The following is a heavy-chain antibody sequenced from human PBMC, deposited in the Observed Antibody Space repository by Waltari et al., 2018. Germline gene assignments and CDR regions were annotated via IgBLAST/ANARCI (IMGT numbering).Heavy chain of an antibody. CDR3: ARNPTLIVVVPAAEYNWFDP. CDR1: GGSISSSSYY. Sequence: QLQLQESGPGLVKPSETLSLTCTVSGGSISSSSYYWGWIRQPPGKGLEWIGSIYYSGSTYYNPSLKSRVTISVDTSKNQFSLKLSSVTAADTAVYYCARNPTLIVVVPAAEYNWFDPWGQGTLVTVSS. D-gene: IGHD2-2*01. V-gene: IGHV4-39*07. J-gene: IGHJ5*02. CDR2: IYYSGST.